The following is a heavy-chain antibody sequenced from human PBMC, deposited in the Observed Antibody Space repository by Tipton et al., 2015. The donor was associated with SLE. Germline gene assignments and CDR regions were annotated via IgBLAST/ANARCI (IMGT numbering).Heavy chain of an antibody. CDR2: IYVSGVT. CDR1: GGSISSGYYF. Sequence: TLSLTCTVSGGSISSGYYFWSWIRQPAGKGLEWIGRIYVSGVTNYNPSLKSRVSISIDTSKNQFSLKLKSVTAADSAVYYCARERYCSGASCYAPDYWGQGTLVTVSS. CDR3: ARERYCSGASCYAPDY. D-gene: IGHD2-2*01. J-gene: IGHJ4*02. V-gene: IGHV4-61*02.